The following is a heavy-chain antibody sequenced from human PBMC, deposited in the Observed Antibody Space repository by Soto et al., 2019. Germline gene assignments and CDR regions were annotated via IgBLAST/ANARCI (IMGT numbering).Heavy chain of an antibody. V-gene: IGHV2-5*02. D-gene: IGHD1-26*01. Sequence: QITLKESGPTLVKPTQTLTLTCTFSGFSLSISGVGVGWIRQPPGKALEWLALIYWDDDKRYSPSLKSRRTITKDTSKNHVLLKLTNMDPVDTATHYCAHSATVSDAFDIRGKGTMVTVSS. CDR2: IYWDDDK. CDR3: AHSATVSDAFDI. CDR1: GFSLSISGVG. J-gene: IGHJ3*02.